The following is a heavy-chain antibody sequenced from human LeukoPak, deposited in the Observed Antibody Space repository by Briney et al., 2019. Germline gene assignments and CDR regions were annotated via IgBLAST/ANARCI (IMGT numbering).Heavy chain of an antibody. D-gene: IGHD6-19*01. CDR3: ARDQKSGWLVYYYYYMDV. Sequence: GGSLRLSCAASGFTFDDYGMSWVRQAPGKGLEWVSGINWNGGSTGYADSVKGRFTTSRDNAKNSLYLQMNSLRAEDTALYYCARDQKSGWLVYYYYYMDVWGKGTTVTVSS. V-gene: IGHV3-20*04. CDR1: GFTFDDYG. CDR2: INWNGGST. J-gene: IGHJ6*03.